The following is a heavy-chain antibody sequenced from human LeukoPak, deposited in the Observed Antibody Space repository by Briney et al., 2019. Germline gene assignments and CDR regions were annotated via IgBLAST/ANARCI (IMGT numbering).Heavy chain of an antibody. CDR2: ISYDGSNK. CDR1: GFTFSGYT. CDR3: AKGLTFVDY. Sequence: GGSLRLSCAASGFTFSGYTINWVRQAPGKGLEWVAFISYDGSNKYYADSVKGRFTISRDNSKNTLYLQMNSLRAEDTAVYYCAKGLTFVDYWGQGALVTVSS. D-gene: IGHD4/OR15-4a*01. V-gene: IGHV3-30*04. J-gene: IGHJ4*02.